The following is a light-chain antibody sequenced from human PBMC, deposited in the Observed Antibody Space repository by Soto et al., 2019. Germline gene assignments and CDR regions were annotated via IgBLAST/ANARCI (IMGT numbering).Light chain of an antibody. CDR1: QSVLYSSNNKNY. CDR2: WAS. J-gene: IGKJ1*01. V-gene: IGKV4-1*01. Sequence: DIVMTQSPDSLAVSLGERATINCKSSQSVLYSSNNKNYLAWYQQKPGQPPKLLIYWASTRESGVPDRFSGSGSGTDFTLTISSLQAEDVAVHYCQQYYSTQTFGQGTKVEIK. CDR3: QQYYSTQT.